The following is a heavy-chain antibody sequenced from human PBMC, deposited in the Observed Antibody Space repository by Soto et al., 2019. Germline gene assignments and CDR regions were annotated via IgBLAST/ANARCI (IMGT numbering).Heavy chain of an antibody. CDR2: IYYSGST. V-gene: IGHV4-30-4*01. Sequence: QVQLQESGPGLGKPSQTLSLTCTVPGGSISSGDYYWSWIRQPPGKGLEWIGYIYYSGSTNYNPSLSSRVTISVDTSKNQFSLNLSSVTAADTAVYYCARIVESGYTIDFDLWGRGTLVTVSS. CDR3: ARIVESGYTIDFDL. J-gene: IGHJ2*01. D-gene: IGHD3-16*02. CDR1: GGSISSGDYY.